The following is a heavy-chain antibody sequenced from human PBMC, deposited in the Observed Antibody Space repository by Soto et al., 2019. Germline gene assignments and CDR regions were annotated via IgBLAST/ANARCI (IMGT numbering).Heavy chain of an antibody. D-gene: IGHD3-22*01. Sequence: QVQLVESGGGVVQPGRSLRLSCAASGFTFSTYGMHWIRQAPGKGLEWVAVVAYDGHTKFYADSVRGRFTVSRDNSKNPVYLQLDSRRAEDTAVYYCGKEYADSRYYVTSDYWGQGTLATVSS. CDR2: VAYDGHTK. V-gene: IGHV3-30*18. CDR1: GFTFSTYG. J-gene: IGHJ4*02. CDR3: GKEYADSRYYVTSDY.